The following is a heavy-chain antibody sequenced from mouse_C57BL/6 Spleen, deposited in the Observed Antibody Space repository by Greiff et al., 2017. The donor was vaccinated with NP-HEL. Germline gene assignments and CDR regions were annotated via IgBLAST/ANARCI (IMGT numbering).Heavy chain of an antibody. CDR3: ASRISHYYGSSSYFDY. CDR2: IYPGSGST. J-gene: IGHJ2*01. V-gene: IGHV1-55*01. CDR1: GYTFTSYW. Sequence: QVQLQQSGAELVKPGASVKMSCKASGYTFTSYWITWVKQRPGQGLEWIGDIYPGSGSTNYNEKFKSKATLTVDTSSSTAYMQLSSLTSEDSAVYYCASRISHYYGSSSYFDYWGQGTTLTVSS. D-gene: IGHD1-1*01.